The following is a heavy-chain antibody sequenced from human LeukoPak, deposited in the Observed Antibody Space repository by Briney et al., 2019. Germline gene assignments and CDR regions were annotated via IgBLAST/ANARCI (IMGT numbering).Heavy chain of an antibody. Sequence: PSETLSLTCAVYGGSFSGYYWSCIRQPPGKGLEWIGEINHSGSTNYNPSLKSRVTISVDTSKNQFSLKLSSVTAADTAVYYCARGVSGYGSFDRWGQGTLVTVSS. J-gene: IGHJ4*02. D-gene: IGHD5-12*01. CDR2: INHSGST. CDR1: GGSFSGYY. V-gene: IGHV4-34*01. CDR3: ARGVSGYGSFDR.